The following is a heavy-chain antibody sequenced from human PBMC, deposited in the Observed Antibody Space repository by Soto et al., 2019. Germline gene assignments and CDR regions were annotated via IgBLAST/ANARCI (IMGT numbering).Heavy chain of an antibody. J-gene: IGHJ4*02. CDR1: GFSLSTSGVG. CDR2: IYWNDDK. Sequence: QITLKESAPTLVKPTQTLTLTCTFSGFSLSTSGVGVGWIRQPPGKALEWLALIYWNDDKRYSPSLKSRLTLPKDTSKNQVVLTVTNMDPVDTATYYCARPPRGIAAFYFDYWGQGTLVTVSS. V-gene: IGHV2-5*01. CDR3: ARPPRGIAAFYFDY. D-gene: IGHD6-13*01.